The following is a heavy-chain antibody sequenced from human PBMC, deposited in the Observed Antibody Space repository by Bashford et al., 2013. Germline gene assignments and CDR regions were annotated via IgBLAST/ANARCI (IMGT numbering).Heavy chain of an antibody. V-gene: IGHV3-7*04. CDR1: GFTFSSYW. CDR2: IKQDGSEK. J-gene: IGHJ6*02. CDR3: ARGSWKYPVVDATLFHGMDV. D-gene: IGHD2-15*01. Sequence: GSLRLSCAASGFTFSSYWMSWVRQAPGKGLEWVANIKQDGSEKYYADSVKGRFAISRDNSNNTMYLQMNSLKSEDTAVYYCARGSWKYPVVDATLFHGMDVWGQGTTVTVSS.